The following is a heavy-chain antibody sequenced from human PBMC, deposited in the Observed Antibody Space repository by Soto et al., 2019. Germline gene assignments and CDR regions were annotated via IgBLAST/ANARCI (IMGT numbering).Heavy chain of an antibody. V-gene: IGHV3-21*01. Sequence: PGGSLRLSCGASGFTFGGYSVNWVRQAPGKGLEWVSSISSSSSYIYYADSVKGRFTISRDNAKNSLYLQMNSLRAEDTAVYYCAREGTVTTSSGVPSYYYYMDVWGKGTTVTVSS. J-gene: IGHJ6*03. CDR1: GFTFGGYS. CDR3: AREGTVTTSSGVPSYYYYMDV. D-gene: IGHD4-17*01. CDR2: ISSSSSYI.